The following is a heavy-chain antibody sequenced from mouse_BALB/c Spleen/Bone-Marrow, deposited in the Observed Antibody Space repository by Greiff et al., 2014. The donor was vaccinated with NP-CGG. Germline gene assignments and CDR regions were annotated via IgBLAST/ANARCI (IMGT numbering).Heavy chain of an antibody. D-gene: IGHD2-10*01. J-gene: IGHJ3*01. Sequence: VQVVESGPGLVAPSQSLSITCTVSGFSLTSYGVHWVRRPPGKGLEWLGVIWAGGSTNYNTALMSRLSISKDNSKSQVFLKMNSLQTDDTAMYYCAREGLLLYRGFAYWGQGTLVTVSA. CDR3: AREGLLLYRGFAY. CDR1: GFSLTSYG. CDR2: IWAGGST. V-gene: IGHV2-9*02.